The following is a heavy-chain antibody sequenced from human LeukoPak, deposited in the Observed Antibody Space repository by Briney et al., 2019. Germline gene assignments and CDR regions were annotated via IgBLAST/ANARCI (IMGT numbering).Heavy chain of an antibody. CDR3: AKGTGNWYFDL. D-gene: IGHD1/OR15-1a*01. Sequence: GGSLRLSCAASGFTFSSYAMHWVRQPPGKGLEWVAVISYDGSYKYYADSVKGRFTISRDNSKNTLYLQMDTLRTEDTAVFYCAKGTGNWYFDLWGRGTLVTVSS. CDR2: ISYDGSYK. CDR1: GFTFSSYA. V-gene: IGHV3-30*18. J-gene: IGHJ2*01.